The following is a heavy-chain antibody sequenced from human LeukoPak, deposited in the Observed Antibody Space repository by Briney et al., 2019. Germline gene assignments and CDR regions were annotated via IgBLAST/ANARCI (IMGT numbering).Heavy chain of an antibody. CDR2: ISGSGGST. D-gene: IGHD3-10*01. CDR3: AKRGGGSGSYYYYYMDV. V-gene: IGHV3-23*01. J-gene: IGHJ6*03. CDR1: GFTFSNSG. Sequence: PGGSLRLSCAASGFTFSNSGMSWVRQAPGRGLEWVSAISGSGGSTYYADSVKGRFTISRDNSKNTLYLQMNSLRAEDTAVYYCAKRGGGSGSYYYYYMDVWGKGTTVTISS.